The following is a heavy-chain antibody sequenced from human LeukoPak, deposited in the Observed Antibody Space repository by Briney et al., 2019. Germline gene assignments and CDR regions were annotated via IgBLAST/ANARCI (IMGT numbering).Heavy chain of an antibody. CDR2: ISAYNGNT. J-gene: IGHJ4*02. V-gene: IGHV1-18*01. Sequence: ASVKVSCKASGYTFTSYGISWVRQAPGQGLEWMGWISAYNGNTNYALKLQGRVTMTTDTSTSTAYMELRSLRSDDTAVYYCARRTKGGAVAGEFDYWGQGTLVTVSS. D-gene: IGHD6-19*01. CDR3: ARRTKGGAVAGEFDY. CDR1: GYTFTSYG.